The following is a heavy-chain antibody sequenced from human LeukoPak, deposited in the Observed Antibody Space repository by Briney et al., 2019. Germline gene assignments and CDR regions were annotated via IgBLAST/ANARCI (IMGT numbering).Heavy chain of an antibody. V-gene: IGHV3-7*01. D-gene: IGHD3-3*01. CDR2: IKQDGSEK. CDR1: GFTFSSYW. Sequence: GGSLRLSCAASGFTFSSYWMSWVRQAPGKGLEWVANIKQDGSEKYYVDSVKGRFTISRDNAKNSLYLQMNSLRAEGTAVYYCARERSGYKYYFDYWGQGTLVTVSS. J-gene: IGHJ4*02. CDR3: ARERSGYKYYFDY.